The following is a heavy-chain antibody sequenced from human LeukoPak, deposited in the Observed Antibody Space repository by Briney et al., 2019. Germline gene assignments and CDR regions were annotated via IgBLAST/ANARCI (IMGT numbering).Heavy chain of an antibody. V-gene: IGHV1-18*01. CDR2: ISAYNGNT. CDR1: GYSFTTYG. J-gene: IGHJ5*02. D-gene: IGHD6-6*01. CDR3: ARDMIAARPNWFDP. Sequence: GASVKVSCKASGYSFTTYGISWVRQAPGQGLEWMGWISAYNGNTNYAQKLQGRVTMTTDTSTSTAYMELRSLRYDDTAVYYCARDMIAARPNWFDPWRQGTLVTVSS.